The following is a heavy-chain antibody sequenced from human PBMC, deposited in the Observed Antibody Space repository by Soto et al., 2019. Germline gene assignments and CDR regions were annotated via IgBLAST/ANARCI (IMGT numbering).Heavy chain of an antibody. V-gene: IGHV3-23*01. CDR1: GFTFSSYA. Sequence: GGSLRLSCAASGFTFSSYAMSWVRQAPGKGLEWVSAISGSGGSTYYADSVKGRFTISRDNSKNTLYLQMNSLRAEDTAVYYCAKDVYYYDSSGKLFDYWGQGTLVTVSS. J-gene: IGHJ4*02. CDR2: ISGSGGST. D-gene: IGHD3-22*01. CDR3: AKDVYYYDSSGKLFDY.